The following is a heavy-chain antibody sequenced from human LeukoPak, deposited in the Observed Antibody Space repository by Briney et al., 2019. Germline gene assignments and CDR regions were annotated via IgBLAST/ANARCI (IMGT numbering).Heavy chain of an antibody. D-gene: IGHD1-14*01. CDR1: GFTFSDHW. J-gene: IGHJ2*01. V-gene: IGHV3-7*01. CDR3: VRDRNRDSSIWHLDL. Sequence: GGSLRLSCGARGFTFSDHWMSWVRQAPGKGLEWVANIKEDGSDKNYVDSVKGRFTISRDNGKKSLFLYMSSLRVEDTALYYCVRDRNRDSSIWHLDLWGRGTLVTVSS. CDR2: IKEDGSDK.